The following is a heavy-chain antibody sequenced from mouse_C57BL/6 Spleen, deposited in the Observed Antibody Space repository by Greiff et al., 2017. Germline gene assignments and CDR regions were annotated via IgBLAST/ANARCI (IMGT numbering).Heavy chain of an antibody. V-gene: IGHV1-54*01. CDR3: ARAESYDYDEAY. Sequence: QVQLQQSGAELVRPGTSVKVSCKASGYAFTNYLIAWVKQRPGQGLEWIGVIMPGSGGTNYNEKFKGKATLTADKSSTTDYLQLSSLTSEDAAVYVCARAESYDYDEAYWGQGTLVTVSA. J-gene: IGHJ3*01. D-gene: IGHD2-4*01. CDR2: IMPGSGGT. CDR1: GYAFTNYL.